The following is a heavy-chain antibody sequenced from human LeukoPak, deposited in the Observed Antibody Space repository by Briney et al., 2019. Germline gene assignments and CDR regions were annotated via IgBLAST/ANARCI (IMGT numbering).Heavy chain of an antibody. CDR3: ARGFPIAVAANDY. V-gene: IGHV4-4*07. CDR2: IYISGST. D-gene: IGHD6-19*01. J-gene: IGHJ4*02. CDR1: SDSISSYY. Sequence: PPETLSLTCTISSDSISSYYWAWIRQPAGKGLEWIGRIYISGSTNYNPALQSRVSISVDESKSQFSLRLRSVTVADTAVYYCARGFPIAVAANDYWGQGILVTVSS.